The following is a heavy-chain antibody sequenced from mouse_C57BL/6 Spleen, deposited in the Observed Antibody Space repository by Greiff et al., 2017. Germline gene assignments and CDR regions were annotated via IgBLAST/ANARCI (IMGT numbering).Heavy chain of an antibody. CDR2: IDPSDSYT. Sequence: QVQLQQPGAELVRPGTSVKLSCKASGYTFTSYWMHWVKQRPGQGLEWIGVIDPSDSYTNYNQKFKGKATLTVDTSSSTAYMQLSSLTSEDSAVYYCARRRSYAMDYWGPGTSVTVSS. CDR1: GYTFTSYW. J-gene: IGHJ4*01. V-gene: IGHV1-59*01. CDR3: ARRRSYAMDY.